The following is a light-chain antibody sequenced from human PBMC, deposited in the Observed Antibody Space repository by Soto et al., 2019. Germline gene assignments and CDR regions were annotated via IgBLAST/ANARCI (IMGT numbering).Light chain of an antibody. CDR1: QSVSSN. J-gene: IGKJ2*01. CDR2: GAS. Sequence: EIVMTQSPATLSVSPGERATLSCRASQSVSSNLAWYQQKSGQAPRLLIHGASTRATGIADRFSGSGSGTEFALTISSLQSEDFAVYYCQQYINWPQYTFGQGTKLEIK. CDR3: QQYINWPQYT. V-gene: IGKV3-15*01.